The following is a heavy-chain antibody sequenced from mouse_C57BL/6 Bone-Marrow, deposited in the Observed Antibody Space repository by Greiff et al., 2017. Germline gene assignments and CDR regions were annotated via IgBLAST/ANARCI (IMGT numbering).Heavy chain of an antibody. J-gene: IGHJ3*01. Sequence: EVQLQQSGAELVRPGASVKLSCTASGFNIKDYYMRWVKQRPEQGLEWIGWIDPENGDTEYNSKFQGKATITADTSSNTAYLQLSSLTSEDAAVYYCAIYYCGSYAWFADWGQGTLVTVSA. CDR2: IDPENGDT. V-gene: IGHV14-4*01. D-gene: IGHD1-1*01. CDR1: GFNIKDYY. CDR3: AIYYCGSYAWFAD.